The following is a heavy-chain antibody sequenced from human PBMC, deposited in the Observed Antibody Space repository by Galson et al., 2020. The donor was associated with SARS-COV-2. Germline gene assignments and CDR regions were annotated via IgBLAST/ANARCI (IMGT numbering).Heavy chain of an antibody. CDR3: VREPWVSDTFDI. D-gene: IGHD7-27*01. V-gene: IGHV3-53*01. J-gene: IGHJ3*02. CDR2: IYGGGDT. CDR1: GFIVSTNY. Sequence: WGSLTLSCAASGFIVSTNYMSCVRQAPGKGLEWVSVIYGGGDTFHADPVKGRFSITRDNSRNMVFLHMNSLRVDDTAMYYCVREPWVSDTFDIWGQGTMVTVSS.